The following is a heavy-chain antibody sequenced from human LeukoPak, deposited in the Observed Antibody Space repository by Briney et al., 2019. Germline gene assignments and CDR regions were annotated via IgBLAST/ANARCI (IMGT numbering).Heavy chain of an antibody. CDR2: IRYDGSEK. V-gene: IGHV3-30*02. CDR3: AKDVPYRTPSSWFDP. D-gene: IGHD1-1*01. CDR1: RFTFSYYG. J-gene: IGHJ5*02. Sequence: GGSLRLSCAASRFTFSYYGMHWVRQAPGKGLEWVAFIRYDGSEKYYADSVKGRFTVSRDNSKNTLYLQTNSLRAEDTAFYYCAKDVPYRTPSSWFDPWGEGTLVTVSS.